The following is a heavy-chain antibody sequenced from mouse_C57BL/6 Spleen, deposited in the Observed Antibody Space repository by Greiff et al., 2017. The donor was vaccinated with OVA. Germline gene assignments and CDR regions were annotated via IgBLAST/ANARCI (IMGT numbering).Heavy chain of an antibody. J-gene: IGHJ3*01. V-gene: IGHV6-3*01. CDR3: TASNWAAWFAY. CDR1: GFTFSNYW. CDR2: IRLKSDNYAT. D-gene: IGHD4-1*01. Sequence: EVKLVESGGGLVQPGGSMKLSCVASGFTFSNYWMNWVRQSPEKGLEWVAQIRLKSDNYATHYAESVKGRFTISRDDSKSSVYLQMNNLRAEDTGIYYCTASNWAAWFAYWGQGTLVTVSA.